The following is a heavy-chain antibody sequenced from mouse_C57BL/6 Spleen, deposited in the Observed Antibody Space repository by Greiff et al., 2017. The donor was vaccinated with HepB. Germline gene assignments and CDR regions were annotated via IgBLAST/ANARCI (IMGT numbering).Heavy chain of an antibody. CDR1: GYTFTSYW. D-gene: IGHD2-5*01. Sequence: QVQLQQPGAELVKPGASVKMSCKASGYTFTSYWITWVKQRPGQGLEWIGDIYPGSGSTNYNEKFKSKATLTVDTSSSTAYMQLSSLTSEDSAVYYCARTPAYYSNYEYYLDYWGQGTTLTVSS. V-gene: IGHV1-55*01. CDR2: IYPGSGST. J-gene: IGHJ2*01. CDR3: ARTPAYYSNYEYYLDY.